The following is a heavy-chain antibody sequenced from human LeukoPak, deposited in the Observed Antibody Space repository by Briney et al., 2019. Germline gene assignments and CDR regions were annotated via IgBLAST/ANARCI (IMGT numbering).Heavy chain of an antibody. D-gene: IGHD6-19*01. CDR1: GFTFSSFG. Sequence: PGRSLTLSCAASGFTFSSFGMHWVRQAPGKGLEWVSSISSSSSYIYYADSVKGRFTISRDNAKNSLYLQMNSLRAEDTAVYYCARGYSSGWDAEYFQRWGQGTLVTVSS. CDR3: ARGYSSGWDAEYFQR. CDR2: ISSSSSYI. V-gene: IGHV3-21*01. J-gene: IGHJ1*01.